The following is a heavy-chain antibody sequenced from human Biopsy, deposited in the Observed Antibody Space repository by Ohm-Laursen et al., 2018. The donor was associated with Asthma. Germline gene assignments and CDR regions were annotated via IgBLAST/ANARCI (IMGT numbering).Heavy chain of an antibody. CDR1: GGSVSSGSYY. V-gene: IGHV4-61*01. D-gene: IGHD3-10*01. CDR3: ARGPNYHGSGRAPIGMDV. CDR2: ISYSGST. J-gene: IGHJ6*02. Sequence: GTLSLTCTVSGGSVSSGSYYWRWIRQPPGKGLAWVCYISYSGSTDYNPSLKSRLTISMDTSKNQFSLRLNSVTAADTAVYYCARGPNYHGSGRAPIGMDVWGQGTTVTVSS.